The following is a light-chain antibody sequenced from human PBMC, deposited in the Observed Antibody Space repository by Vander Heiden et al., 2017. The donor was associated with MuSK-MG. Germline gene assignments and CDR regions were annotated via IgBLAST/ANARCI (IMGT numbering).Light chain of an antibody. CDR2: WAS. V-gene: IGKV4-1*01. CDR3: QQYPTTLF. Sequence: DIVMTQSPDSLAVSLGERATINCKSSQSLLYSSDNKNYLAWYQQKPGQPPKLLIYWASSRESGVPDRFSGSGSGTDFTLTISSLQAEDVAVYYCQQYPTTLFFGQGTKVEIK. CDR1: QSLLYSSDNKNY. J-gene: IGKJ2*01.